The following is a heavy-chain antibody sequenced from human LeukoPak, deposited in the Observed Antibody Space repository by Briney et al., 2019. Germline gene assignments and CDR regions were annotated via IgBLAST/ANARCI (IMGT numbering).Heavy chain of an antibody. V-gene: IGHV3-30*18. CDR2: ISYDGSNK. J-gene: IGHJ4*02. CDR1: XXTXSSYG. D-gene: IGHD1-26*01. CDR3: AKDSARMGGDGSVYS. Sequence: PGRXXXXSCAXXXXTXSSYGMHWVRQAPXKGLEWVAVISYDGSNKYYADSVKGRFTISRDNSKNTLYLQMNSLRAEDTAVYYCAKDSARMGGDGSVYSWGQGTLVTVSS.